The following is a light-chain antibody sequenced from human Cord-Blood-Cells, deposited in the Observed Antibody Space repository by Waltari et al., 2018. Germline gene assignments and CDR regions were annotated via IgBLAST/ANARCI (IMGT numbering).Light chain of an antibody. V-gene: IGLV3-19*01. CDR3: NSRDSSGNWV. CDR2: GKN. J-gene: IGLJ3*02. CDR1: SLRSYY. Sequence: SSELTQDPAVSVALGQTVRITCQGDSLRSYYASWYQQKPGQAPVLVIYGKNNRPSGIPDRFSGSSSGNTASLTTTGAQAEDEADYYCNSRDSSGNWVFGGGTKLTVL.